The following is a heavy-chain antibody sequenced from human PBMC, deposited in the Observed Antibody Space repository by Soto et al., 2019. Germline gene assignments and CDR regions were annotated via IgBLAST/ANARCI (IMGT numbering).Heavy chain of an antibody. CDR2: INPNSGGT. Sequence: GASVKVSCKASGYTFTSYYMHGVRQAPGQGLEWMGWINPNSGGTNYAQKFQGWVTMTRDTSISTAYMELSRLRSDDTAVYYWARDRPICRGGTSHHNCFSPRARGTLFPVSS. CDR3: ARDRPICRGGTSHHNCFSP. V-gene: IGHV1-2*04. J-gene: IGHJ5*02. D-gene: IGHD2-15*01. CDR1: GYTFTSYY.